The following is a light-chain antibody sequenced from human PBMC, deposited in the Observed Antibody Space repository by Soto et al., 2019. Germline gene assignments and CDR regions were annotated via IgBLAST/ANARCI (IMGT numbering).Light chain of an antibody. CDR1: QSISSW. V-gene: IGKV1-5*01. Sequence: DIQMTQSPSTLSASIGDRVTITCRASQSISSWLAWYQQKPGKAPKLLIYDASSLESGVPSRFSGSGSGTEFTLTISSLQPEDSATYYCQHYNSYSEAFGQGTKVDI. CDR3: QHYNSYSEA. J-gene: IGKJ1*01. CDR2: DAS.